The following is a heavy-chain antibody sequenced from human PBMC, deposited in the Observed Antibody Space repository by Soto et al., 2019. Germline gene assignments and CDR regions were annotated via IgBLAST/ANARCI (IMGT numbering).Heavy chain of an antibody. Sequence: PGGSLRLSCAASGFTFSSYGMHWVRQAPGKGLEWVAVISYDGSNKYYADSVKGRFTISRDNSKNTLYLQMNSLRAEDTAVYYCAKDPFDSSGYYFFPGAFDIWGQGTMVTVSS. CDR3: AKDPFDSSGYYFFPGAFDI. V-gene: IGHV3-30*18. D-gene: IGHD3-22*01. CDR1: GFTFSSYG. J-gene: IGHJ3*02. CDR2: ISYDGSNK.